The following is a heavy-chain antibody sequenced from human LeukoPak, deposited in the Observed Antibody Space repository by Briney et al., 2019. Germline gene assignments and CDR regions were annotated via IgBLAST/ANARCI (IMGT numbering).Heavy chain of an antibody. CDR1: GASINTGSYY. V-gene: IGHV4-39*07. Sequence: SETLSLTCTVSGASINTGSYYWGWIRQPPGKGLEWIGSIYYNANTQSNPSLTSRVTISLDTSKNQFSLKLSSVTAADTAVYYCARVTSALFHYWGRGTLVTASS. J-gene: IGHJ4*02. CDR3: ARVTSALFHY. CDR2: IYYNANT.